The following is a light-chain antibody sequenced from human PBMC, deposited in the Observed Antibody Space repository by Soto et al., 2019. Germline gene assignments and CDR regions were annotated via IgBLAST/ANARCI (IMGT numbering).Light chain of an antibody. V-gene: IGKV3-11*01. Sequence: EVVLTQSPVTLSLSPGERATLSCRASQSVTTFLAWYQQKPGQAPRLLIYDASKRATGIPARLSGSGSGTDFTLTISSLEPEDFAVYYCQQRTNWPLTFGGGTKVEIK. CDR1: QSVTTF. CDR2: DAS. CDR3: QQRTNWPLT. J-gene: IGKJ4*01.